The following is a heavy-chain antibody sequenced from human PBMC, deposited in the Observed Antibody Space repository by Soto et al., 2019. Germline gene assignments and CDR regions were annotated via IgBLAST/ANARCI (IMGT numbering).Heavy chain of an antibody. V-gene: IGHV1-69*06. CDR1: GGTFSSYA. CDR3: ELTSTYYYYGMDV. D-gene: IGHD1-7*01. CDR2: IIPIFGTA. Sequence: ASVKVSCKASGGTFSSYAISWVRQAPGQGLEWMGGIIPIFGTANYAQKFQGRVTITADKSTSTAYMELSSLRSEDTAVYYCELTSTYYYYGMDVWGQGTTVTVSS. J-gene: IGHJ6*02.